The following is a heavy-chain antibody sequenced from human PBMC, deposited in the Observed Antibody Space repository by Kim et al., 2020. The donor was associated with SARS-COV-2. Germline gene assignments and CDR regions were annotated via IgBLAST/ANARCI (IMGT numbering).Heavy chain of an antibody. Sequence: ASVKVSCKASGYTFTSYAMHWVRQAPGQRLEWMGWINAGNGNTKYSQKFQGRVTITRDTSASTAYMELSSLRSEDTAVYYCARARGVIITFRGWFDPWGQGSLVTVSS. CDR3: ARARGVIITFRGWFDP. CDR2: INAGNGNT. V-gene: IGHV1-3*01. D-gene: IGHD3-10*01. J-gene: IGHJ5*02. CDR1: GYTFTSYA.